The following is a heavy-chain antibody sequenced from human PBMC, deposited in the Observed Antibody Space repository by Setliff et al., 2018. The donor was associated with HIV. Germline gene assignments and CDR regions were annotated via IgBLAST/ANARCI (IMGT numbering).Heavy chain of an antibody. CDR2: IYYTGNS. V-gene: IGHV4-39*01. Sequence: PSETLSLTCTVSGDYIGSRAYYWAWIRQPPGKGLEWIATIYYTGNSYYNPSLQSRVSISVDTSNNQFSLKLHSVSTSDRGVYFCARTTYSGSYFNDSWGQGTLVTVSS. CDR3: ARTTYSGSYFNDS. J-gene: IGHJ5*01. CDR1: GDYIGSRAYY. D-gene: IGHD1-26*01.